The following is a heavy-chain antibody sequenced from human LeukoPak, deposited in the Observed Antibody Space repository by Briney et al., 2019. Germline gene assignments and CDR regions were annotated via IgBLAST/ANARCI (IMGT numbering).Heavy chain of an antibody. J-gene: IGHJ6*02. CDR2: ISGSGSYI. Sequence: GSLRLSCAASGLTFSTYSMNWVRQAPGKGLEWVSSISGSGSYIFYADSVRGRFTISRDNAKNSLYLQMNSLRAEDTAVYYCARVFFNYYAVDVWGQGTTVTVSS. D-gene: IGHD3-3*01. V-gene: IGHV3-21*01. CDR1: GLTFSTYS. CDR3: ARVFFNYYAVDV.